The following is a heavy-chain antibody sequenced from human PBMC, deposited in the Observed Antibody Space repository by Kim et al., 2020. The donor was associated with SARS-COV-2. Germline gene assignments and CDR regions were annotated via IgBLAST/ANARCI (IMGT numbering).Heavy chain of an antibody. CDR2: IYYSGST. CDR3: GRVGKAFDP. J-gene: IGHJ5*02. CDR1: GGSISSTSYY. Sequence: SETLSLTCTVSGGSISSTSYYWGWIRQPPGKGLEWIGIIYYSGSTYYNPSLKSRVTISVDTSKNQFSLKLSSVTAADTAVYYCGRVGKAFDPWGHGTLVT. V-gene: IGHV4-39*07. D-gene: IGHD2-15*01.